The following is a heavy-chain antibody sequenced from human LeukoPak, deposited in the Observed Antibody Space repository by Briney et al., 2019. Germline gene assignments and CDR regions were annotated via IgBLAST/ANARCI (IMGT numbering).Heavy chain of an antibody. Sequence: GGSLRLSCAASGFTFSSYTMNWVRQAPGKGLEWVSSISSSSYIYFADSVTGRFTISRDNAKNSLYLQMNSLRAEDTAVYYCARGAFGEGDYWGQGTLVTVSS. CDR3: ARGAFGEGDY. CDR1: GFTFSSYT. J-gene: IGHJ4*02. D-gene: IGHD3-10*01. V-gene: IGHV3-21*01. CDR2: ISSSSYI.